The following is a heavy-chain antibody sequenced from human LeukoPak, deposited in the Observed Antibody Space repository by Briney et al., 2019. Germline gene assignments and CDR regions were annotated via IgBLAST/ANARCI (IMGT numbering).Heavy chain of an antibody. V-gene: IGHV3-9*01. Sequence: GGSLRLSCAASGFTFDDHGMHWVRQPPGKGLEWVSGITWNGGSVGYADSVKGRFTISRDNAKNLLFLYMDSLRAEDTAFYYCAKDEILGGLTGWPSKWGQGTLVTVST. CDR2: ITWNGGSV. J-gene: IGHJ4*02. D-gene: IGHD3-9*01. CDR1: GFTFDDHG. CDR3: AKDEILGGLTGWPSK.